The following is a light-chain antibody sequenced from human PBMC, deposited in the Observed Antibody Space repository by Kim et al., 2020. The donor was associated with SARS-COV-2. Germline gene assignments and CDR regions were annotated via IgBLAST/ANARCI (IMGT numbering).Light chain of an antibody. V-gene: IGLV6-57*02. J-gene: IGLJ2*01. Sequence: NFMLTQPHSVSESPGKTVTISCTGSSGSIASNYVQWYQQRPGSAPTTVIYEDNQRPSGVPDRFSGSIDSSSNSASLTISGPKTEDEADYYCQSYDSSNPVVFGGGTQLTVL. CDR3: QSYDSSNPVV. CDR2: EDN. CDR1: SGSIASNY.